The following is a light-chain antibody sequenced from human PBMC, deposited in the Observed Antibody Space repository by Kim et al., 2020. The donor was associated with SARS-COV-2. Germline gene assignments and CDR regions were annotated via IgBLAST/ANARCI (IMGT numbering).Light chain of an antibody. V-gene: IGLV4-69*01. J-gene: IGLJ2*01. CDR3: QTWGPGIMV. CDR1: SGDSYA. CDR2: LNSDGSH. Sequence: GASAQLTCTRSSGDSYAIAWHQQQPEKGPRYLMKLNSDGSHSKGDGIPDRFSGSSSGAERYLTISSLQSEDEADYYCQTWGPGIMVIGGGTQLTVL.